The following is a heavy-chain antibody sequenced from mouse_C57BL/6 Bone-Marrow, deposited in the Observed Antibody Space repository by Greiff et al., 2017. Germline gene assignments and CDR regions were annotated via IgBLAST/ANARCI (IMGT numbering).Heavy chain of an antibody. J-gene: IGHJ3*01. CDR3: AREDAYDEAWFAY. Sequence: VKLVESGAELVKPGASVKISCKASGYAFSSYWMNWVKQRPGKGLEWIGQINHGDGDTDYNGKVKGTATLTADNSSSTAYMQLSSLTSEDSAVYFCAREDAYDEAWFAYWGHGTLVTVSA. D-gene: IGHD2-2*01. CDR1: GYAFSSYW. CDR2: INHGDGDT. V-gene: IGHV1-80*01.